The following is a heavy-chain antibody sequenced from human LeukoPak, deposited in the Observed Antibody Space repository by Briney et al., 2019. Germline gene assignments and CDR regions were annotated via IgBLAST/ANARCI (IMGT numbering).Heavy chain of an antibody. CDR1: GGSISSSNW. Sequence: SETLSLTCAVSGGSISSSNWWSWVRQPPGKGLEWIGYIYYSGSTYYNPSLKSRVTISVDTSKNQFSLKLSSVTAADTAVYYCATYDSSGYPTSYFDYWGQGTLVTVSS. CDR2: IYYSGST. CDR3: ATYDSSGYPTSYFDY. V-gene: IGHV4-30-4*01. J-gene: IGHJ4*02. D-gene: IGHD3-22*01.